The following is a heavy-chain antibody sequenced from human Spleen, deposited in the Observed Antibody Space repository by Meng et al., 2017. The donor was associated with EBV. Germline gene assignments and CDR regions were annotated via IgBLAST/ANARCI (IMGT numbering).Heavy chain of an antibody. CDR3: ASTITMTSFDY. J-gene: IGHJ4*02. Sequence: VALQKSDPALVIPSPALARTCAVSGGSISGGGHYWSWIRQSTGKGLEWIGYLYYSWSAYYNPTLKGRLNISVDTSMNQFSLKLTSVSAGDTAVYYCASTITMTSFDYWGQGTLVTVSS. V-gene: IGHV4-30-4*01. CDR1: GGSISGGGHY. D-gene: IGHD5/OR15-5a*01. CDR2: LYYSWSA.